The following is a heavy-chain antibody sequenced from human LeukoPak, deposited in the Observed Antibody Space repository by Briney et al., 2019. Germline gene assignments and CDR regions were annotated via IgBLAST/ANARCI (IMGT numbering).Heavy chain of an antibody. CDR1: GGSISSYY. CDR2: IYYSGST. V-gene: IGHV4-59*01. CDR3: ARAPYSGYDFLLAFDI. J-gene: IGHJ3*02. Sequence: PSETLSLTCTVSGGSISSYYWSWIRQPPGKGLEWIGYIYYSGSTNYNPSLKSRVIISVDTSKNQFSLKLSSVTAADTAVYYCARAPYSGYDFLLAFDIWGQGTMVTVSS. D-gene: IGHD5-12*01.